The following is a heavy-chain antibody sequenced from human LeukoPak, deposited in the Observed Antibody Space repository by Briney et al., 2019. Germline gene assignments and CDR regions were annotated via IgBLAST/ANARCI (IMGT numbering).Heavy chain of an antibody. V-gene: IGHV4-34*01. CDR3: ARGSKMLGYNWFDP. D-gene: IGHD1-26*01. CDR2: INHSGST. Sequence: PSETLSLTCAVYGGSFSGYYWNWIRQPPGKGLEWIGEINHSGSTNYIPSLKSRVTISVDTSKNQFSLKLSSVTAADTAVYYCARGSKMLGYNWFDPRGQGTLVTVSS. J-gene: IGHJ5*02. CDR1: GGSFSGYY.